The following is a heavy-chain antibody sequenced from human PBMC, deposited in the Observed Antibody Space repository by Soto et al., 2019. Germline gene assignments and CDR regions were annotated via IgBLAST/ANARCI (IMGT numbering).Heavy chain of an antibody. Sequence: SETLSLTCAVSGGSISGSYYYWGWLLHSPGKGPEWIGNVFYTVFTSYNPSLESRVSVSVDTSKNQLSLKVSGVSAADTAVYYCATSQKGYNWNYFDHWGQGAMVTVSS. V-gene: IGHV4-39*01. CDR2: VFYTVFT. J-gene: IGHJ4*02. CDR3: ATSQKGYNWNYFDH. D-gene: IGHD1-20*01. CDR1: GGSISGSYYY.